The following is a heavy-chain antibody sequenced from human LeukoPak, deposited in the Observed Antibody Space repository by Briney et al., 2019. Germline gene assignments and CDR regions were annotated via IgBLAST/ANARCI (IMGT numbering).Heavy chain of an antibody. CDR2: IYYSGST. CDR3: ARAYSSSWYWFDP. Sequence: SETLSLTCTVSGGSISSYYWSWIRQPPGKGLEWIGYIYYSGSTNYNPSLKSRVTISVDTSKNQFSLELSSVTAADTAVYYCARAYSSSWYWFDPWGQGTLVTVSS. D-gene: IGHD6-13*01. V-gene: IGHV4-59*08. J-gene: IGHJ5*02. CDR1: GGSISSYY.